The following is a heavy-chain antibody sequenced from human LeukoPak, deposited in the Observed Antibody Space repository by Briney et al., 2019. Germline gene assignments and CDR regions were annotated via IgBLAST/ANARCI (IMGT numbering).Heavy chain of an antibody. Sequence: SVKVSCKASGGTFSNYAISWVRQAPGQGLEWMGGIIPIFGTANYAQKFQGRVTITTDESTSTAYMELSSLRSEDTAVYYCATSPYYYYYYMDVWGKGTTVTVSS. CDR3: ATSPYYYYYYMDV. J-gene: IGHJ6*03. V-gene: IGHV1-69*05. CDR2: IIPIFGTA. CDR1: GGTFSNYA. D-gene: IGHD2-2*01.